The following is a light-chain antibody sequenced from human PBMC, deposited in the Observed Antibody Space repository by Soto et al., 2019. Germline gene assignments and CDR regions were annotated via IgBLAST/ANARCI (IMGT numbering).Light chain of an antibody. Sequence: DIQMTQSPSTLSVSVGDRVTITCRASQSVSTWLAWYQQKPGKAPKLLIYKASNLESGVPSRFTGSGSGTEFTLTISSLQPDDFATYYCQQYNSWTFGQGTKVEIK. V-gene: IGKV1-5*03. CDR1: QSVSTW. CDR3: QQYNSWT. CDR2: KAS. J-gene: IGKJ1*01.